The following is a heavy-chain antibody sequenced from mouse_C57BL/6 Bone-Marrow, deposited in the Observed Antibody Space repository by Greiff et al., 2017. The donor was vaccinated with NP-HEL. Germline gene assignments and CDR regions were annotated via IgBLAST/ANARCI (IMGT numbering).Heavy chain of an antibody. CDR2: IYPGDGDT. CDR1: GYAFSSSW. Sequence: QVQLQQSGPELVKPGASVKISCKASGYAFSSSWMNWVKQRPGKGLEWIGRIYPGDGDTNYNGKFKGKATLTADKSSSTAYMQLSSLTSEDSAVYFCARHYGSRFDVWGTGTTVTVSS. D-gene: IGHD1-1*01. J-gene: IGHJ1*03. V-gene: IGHV1-82*01. CDR3: ARHYGSRFDV.